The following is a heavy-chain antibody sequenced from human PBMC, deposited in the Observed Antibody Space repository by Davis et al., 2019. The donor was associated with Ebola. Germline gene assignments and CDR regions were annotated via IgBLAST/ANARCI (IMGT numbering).Heavy chain of an antibody. V-gene: IGHV3-48*04. D-gene: IGHD6-13*01. Sequence: PSETLSLTCAVSGGSISSSNWWSWVRQAPGKGLEWVSYISSSSSTIYYADSVKGRFTISRDNAKNSLYLQMNSLRAEDTAVYYCARQITGYSSSWYDGNYYYYYGMDVWGQGTTVTVSS. CDR2: ISSSSSTI. CDR1: GGSISSSN. CDR3: ARQITGYSSSWYDGNYYYYYGMDV. J-gene: IGHJ6*02.